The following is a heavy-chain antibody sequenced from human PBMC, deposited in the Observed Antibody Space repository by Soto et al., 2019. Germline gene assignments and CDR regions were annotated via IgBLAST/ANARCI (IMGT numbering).Heavy chain of an antibody. D-gene: IGHD3-3*01. Sequence: KTSETLSLTCTVSGGSVSSKSHYWSWIRQTPGKGLEWNGYIYYTGSTNYNPSLKGRVTMSVDTSRDQVSLRLRSVTRADTAVYYFARDQYDFRSGSYYYAMEVWGQGTKVTVSS. V-gene: IGHV4-61*01. CDR3: ARDQYDFRSGSYYYAMEV. CDR1: GGSVSSKSHY. J-gene: IGHJ6*02. CDR2: IYYTGST.